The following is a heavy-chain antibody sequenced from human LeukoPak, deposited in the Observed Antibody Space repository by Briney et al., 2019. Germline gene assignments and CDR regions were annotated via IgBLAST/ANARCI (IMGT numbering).Heavy chain of an antibody. V-gene: IGHV3-23*01. Sequence: GGSLRLSCAASGFTFSSYAMSWVRQVPGKGLEWVSAISGSGGSTYYADSVKGRFTISRDNSKNTLYLQMNSLRAEDTAVYYCASSSSWYFSTVFDYWGQGTLVTVSS. CDR1: GFTFSSYA. CDR2: ISGSGGST. D-gene: IGHD6-13*01. CDR3: ASSSSWYFSTVFDY. J-gene: IGHJ4*02.